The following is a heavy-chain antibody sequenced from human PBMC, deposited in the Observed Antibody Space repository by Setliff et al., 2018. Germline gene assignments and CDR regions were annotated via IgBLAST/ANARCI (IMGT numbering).Heavy chain of an antibody. CDR2: VFSGDSDT. D-gene: IGHD3-22*01. Sequence: PGESLKISCKGSGYRFTTYWIGWVRQMPGKGLEWMGIVFSGDSDTRYSPSFQGQVTMSADKSINTAYLQWSSLKASDTAMYYCARSAWGSSGYYPYYFDYWGQGILVTVSS. CDR3: ARSAWGSSGYYPYYFDY. J-gene: IGHJ4*02. V-gene: IGHV5-51*01. CDR1: GYRFTTYW.